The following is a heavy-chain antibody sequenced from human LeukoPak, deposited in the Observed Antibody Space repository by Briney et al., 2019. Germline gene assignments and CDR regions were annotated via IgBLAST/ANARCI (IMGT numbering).Heavy chain of an antibody. CDR1: GFTFSSYS. CDR2: ISSSSSYI. J-gene: IGHJ4*02. V-gene: IGHV3-21*01. CDR3: ARESDSSGCYLDY. Sequence: PGGSLRLSCAASGFTFSSYSMNWVRQAPGKGLEWVSSISSSSSYIYYADSVKGRFTISRDNAKNSLYLQMNSLRAEDTAVYYCARESDSSGCYLDYWGQGTLVTVSS. D-gene: IGHD3-22*01.